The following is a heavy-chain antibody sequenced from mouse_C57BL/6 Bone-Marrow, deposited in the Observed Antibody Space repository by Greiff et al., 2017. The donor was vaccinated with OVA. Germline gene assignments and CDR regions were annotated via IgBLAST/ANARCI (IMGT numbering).Heavy chain of an antibody. D-gene: IGHD1-1*01. CDR2: IDPSDSYT. J-gene: IGHJ3*01. V-gene: IGHV1-50*01. Sequence: VQLQQPGAELVKPGASVKLSCKASGYTFTSYWMQWVKQRPGQGLEWIGEIDPSDSYTNYNQKFKGKATLTVDTSSSTAYMQLSSLTSEDSAVYYCANYYGWFAYWGQGTLVTVSA. CDR3: ANYYGWFAY. CDR1: GYTFTSYW.